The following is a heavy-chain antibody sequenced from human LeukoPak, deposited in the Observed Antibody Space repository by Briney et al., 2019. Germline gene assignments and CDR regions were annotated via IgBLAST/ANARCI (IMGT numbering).Heavy chain of an antibody. V-gene: IGHV3-7*01. CDR3: ARIGYSSSSFDY. CDR2: IKQDGSEK. J-gene: IGHJ4*02. D-gene: IGHD6-13*01. CDR1: GFSFIDYA. Sequence: GGSLRLSCAASGFSFIDYAMNWVRQAPGKGLEWVANIKQDGSEKDYVDSMKGRFTISRDNAKNSVYLQVNGLRAEDTAVYYCARIGYSSSSFDYWGQGTLVTVSS.